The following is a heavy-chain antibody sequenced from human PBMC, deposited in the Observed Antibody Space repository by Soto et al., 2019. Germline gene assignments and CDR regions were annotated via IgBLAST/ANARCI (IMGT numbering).Heavy chain of an antibody. CDR2: ISGSGGST. CDR1: GFTFSSYA. CDR3: AKDSDDVDTAMAYYYYGMDV. V-gene: IGHV3-23*01. D-gene: IGHD5-18*01. Sequence: GGSLRLSCAASGFTFSSYAMSWVRQAPGKGLEWVSAISGSGGSTYYADSVKGRFTISRDNSKNTLYLQMNSLRAEDTAVYYCAKDSDDVDTAMAYYYYGMDVWGQGTTVTAP. J-gene: IGHJ6*02.